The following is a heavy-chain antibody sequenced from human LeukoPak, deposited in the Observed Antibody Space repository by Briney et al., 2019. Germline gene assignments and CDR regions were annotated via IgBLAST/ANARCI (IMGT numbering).Heavy chain of an antibody. V-gene: IGHV3-23*01. CDR2: ISGSGGST. D-gene: IGHD2-2*01. Sequence: PGGSLRLSCAASRFTFSSYAMSWVRQAPGKGLEWVSAISGSGGSTYYADSVKGRFTISRDNSKNTLYLQMNSLRAEDTAIYYCAKGSRVEPVAYCDYWGQGTLVTVSS. J-gene: IGHJ4*02. CDR1: RFTFSSYA. CDR3: AKGSRVEPVAYCDY.